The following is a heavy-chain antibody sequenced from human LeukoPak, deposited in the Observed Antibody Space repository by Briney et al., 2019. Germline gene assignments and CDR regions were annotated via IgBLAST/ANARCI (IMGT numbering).Heavy chain of an antibody. J-gene: IGHJ6*04. CDR2: MYYSGST. CDR3: ARQTILWFGEGPYYMDV. V-gene: IGHV4-39*01. CDR1: GGSISRSSYY. D-gene: IGHD3-10*01. Sequence: PSETLSLTCTVSGGSISRSSYYWGWIRQPPGTGLEWIGSMYYSGSTYYNPSLKSRVTISVDTSRNQFSLKLNSVTAADTAVYYCARQTILWFGEGPYYMDVWGKGTTVTISS.